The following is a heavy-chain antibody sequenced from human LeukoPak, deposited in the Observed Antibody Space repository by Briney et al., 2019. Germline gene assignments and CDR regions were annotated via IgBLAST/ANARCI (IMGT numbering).Heavy chain of an antibody. J-gene: IGHJ4*02. CDR3: ARGQWPDY. V-gene: IGHV3-23*01. CDR1: GFTFSSYA. Sequence: GGSLRLSCAASGFTFSSYAMNWVRQAPGRGLEWVSSISGSGYTTHYADSVQGRFTISRDNSNNTLYLQMNSLRAEDTAVFYCARGQWPDYWGQGTLLIVSS. CDR2: ISGSGYTT. D-gene: IGHD6-19*01.